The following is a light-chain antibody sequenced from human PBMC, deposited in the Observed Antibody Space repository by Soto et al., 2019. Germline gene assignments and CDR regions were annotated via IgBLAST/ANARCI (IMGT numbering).Light chain of an antibody. V-gene: IGKV3-11*01. Sequence: EIVLTQSPATLSLSPGERATLSCRASQSVSGYLAWYQQKPGQAPRFLIYDTSNRATGIPARFSGSGSGTDFTLTISSREPEDFAVYYCQQRNYWPRTFGQGTKVEIK. CDR2: DTS. CDR3: QQRNYWPRT. CDR1: QSVSGY. J-gene: IGKJ1*01.